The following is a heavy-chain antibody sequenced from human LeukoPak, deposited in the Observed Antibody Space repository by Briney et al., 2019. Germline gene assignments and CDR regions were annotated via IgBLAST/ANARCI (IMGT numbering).Heavy chain of an antibody. V-gene: IGHV4-30-4*01. Sequence: PSETLSLTCTVSGGSISSGDYYWSWIRQPPGKGLEWIGYIYYSGSTYYNPSLKSRVTISVDTSKNQFSLKLSSVTAADTAVYYCARGRPTMTVSLFFDYWGQGTLVTVSS. CDR1: GGSISSGDYY. D-gene: IGHD3-22*01. CDR2: IYYSGST. J-gene: IGHJ4*02. CDR3: ARGRPTMTVSLFFDY.